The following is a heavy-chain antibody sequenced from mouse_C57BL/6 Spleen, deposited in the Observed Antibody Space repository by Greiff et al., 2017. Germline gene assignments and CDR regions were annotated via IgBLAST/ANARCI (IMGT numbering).Heavy chain of an antibody. J-gene: IGHJ4*01. CDR3: TTYYGSSPLYAMDY. CDR2: IDPEDGDT. Sequence: EVKLLESGAELVRPGASVKLSCTASGFNIKDYYMHWVKQRPEQGLEWIGRIDPEDGDTEYAPKFQGKATMTADTSSNTAYLQLSSLTSEDTAVYYCTTYYGSSPLYAMDYWGQGTSVTVSS. CDR1: GFNIKDYY. V-gene: IGHV14-1*01. D-gene: IGHD1-1*01.